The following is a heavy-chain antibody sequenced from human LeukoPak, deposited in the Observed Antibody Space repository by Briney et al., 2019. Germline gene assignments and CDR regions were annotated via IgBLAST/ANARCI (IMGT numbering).Heavy chain of an antibody. V-gene: IGHV3-33*01. CDR1: GFTFSSYG. CDR2: IWYDGSNK. CDR3: ARDIGLAVVVPAALDC. D-gene: IGHD2-2*01. Sequence: GGSLRLSCAASGFTFSSYGMHWVRQAPGKGLEWVAVIWYDGSNKYYADPVKGRFTISRDNSKNTLYLQMNSLRAEDTAVYYCARDIGLAVVVPAALDCWGQGTLVTVSS. J-gene: IGHJ4*02.